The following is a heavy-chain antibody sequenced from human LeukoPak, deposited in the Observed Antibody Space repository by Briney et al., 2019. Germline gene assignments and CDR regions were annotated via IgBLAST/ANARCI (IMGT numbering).Heavy chain of an antibody. CDR2: ISSGSTSM. D-gene: IGHD3-10*01. J-gene: IGHJ4*02. CDR1: GFNFEDYT. CDR3: ATQSYGLFDY. Sequence: PGGPLRLSCAASGFNFEDYTMHWVRQTPGKGLEWVSPISSGSTSMYHADSVKGRFTISRDNAKNSLYLQMNSLRAEDTAVYYCATQSYGLFDYWGQGTLVTVSS. V-gene: IGHV3-21*01.